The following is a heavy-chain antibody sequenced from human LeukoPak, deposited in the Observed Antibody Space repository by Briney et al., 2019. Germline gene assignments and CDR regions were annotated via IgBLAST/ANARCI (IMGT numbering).Heavy chain of an antibody. Sequence: GGSLRLSCVASGFTLDAYAMHWVRQVRGKGLEWVSLINADGSRTCYADSVKGRFTISRDNYKNSLYLQMTSLRPEDSALYYCATWAFYHDLDVWGRGTTVTVSS. D-gene: IGHD3-3*01. CDR1: GFTLDAYA. J-gene: IGHJ6*02. CDR3: ATWAFYHDLDV. V-gene: IGHV3-43*02. CDR2: INADGSRT.